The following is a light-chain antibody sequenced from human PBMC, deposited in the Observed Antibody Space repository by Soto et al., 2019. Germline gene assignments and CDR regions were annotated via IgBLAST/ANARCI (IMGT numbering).Light chain of an antibody. V-gene: IGKV1-27*01. CDR1: QVITNS. J-gene: IGKJ3*01. CDR2: GAS. CDR3: QKYNSAPGT. Sequence: DILMTQSPSSLSASVGDRVTITCRASQVITNSLPWYQQKPGERPYLLIFGASTLHSGVPSRFSGSGSGTEFALTISSLQPEDVVTYYCQKYNSAPGTFGPGTKVDIK.